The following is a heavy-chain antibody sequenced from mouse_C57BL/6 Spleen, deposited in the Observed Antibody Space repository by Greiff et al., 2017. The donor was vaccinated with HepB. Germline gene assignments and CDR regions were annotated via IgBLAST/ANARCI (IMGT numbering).Heavy chain of an antibody. J-gene: IGHJ4*01. V-gene: IGHV1-82*01. CDR3: ARRGYAMDY. CDR1: GYAFSSSW. CDR2: IYPGDGDT. Sequence: QVQLQQSGPELVKPGASVKISCKASGYAFSSSWMNWVKQRPGKGLEWIGRIYPGDGDTNYNGKFKGKATLTADKSSSTAYMQLSSLTSEDSAVYFCARRGYAMDYWGQGTSVTVSS.